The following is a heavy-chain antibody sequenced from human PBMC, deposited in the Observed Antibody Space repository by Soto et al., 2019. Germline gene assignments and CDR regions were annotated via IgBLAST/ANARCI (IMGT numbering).Heavy chain of an antibody. J-gene: IGHJ5*02. CDR2: IIPIFGTT. D-gene: IGHD3-22*01. CDR1: GGTFSSYA. Sequence: SVKVSCKASGGTFSSYAISWVRQAPGQGLEWMGGIIPIFGTTNYAQKFQGRVTITADESTSTAYMELSSLRSEDTAVYYCARALSDYYDSSGSNPKVFDPWGQGTLVTVSS. CDR3: ARALSDYYDSSGSNPKVFDP. V-gene: IGHV1-69*13.